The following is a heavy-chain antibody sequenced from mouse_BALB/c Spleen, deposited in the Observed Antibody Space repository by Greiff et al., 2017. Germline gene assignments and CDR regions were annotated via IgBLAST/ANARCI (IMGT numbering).Heavy chain of an antibody. V-gene: IGHV1-9*01. CDR1: GYTFSSYW. CDR2: ILPGSGST. D-gene: IGHD2-3*01. CDR3: ARREWLLPYFDY. J-gene: IGHJ2*01. Sequence: VQLQQSGAELMKPGASVKISCKATGYTFSSYWIEWVKQRPGHGLEWIGEILPGSGSTNYNEKFKGKATFTADTSSNTAYMQLSSLTSEDSAVYYCARREWLLPYFDYWGQGTTLTVSS.